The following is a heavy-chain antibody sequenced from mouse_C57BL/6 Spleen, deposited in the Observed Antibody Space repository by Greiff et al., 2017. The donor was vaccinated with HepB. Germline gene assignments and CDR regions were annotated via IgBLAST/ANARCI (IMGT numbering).Heavy chain of an antibody. Sequence: EPGGGLVQPKGSLKLSCAASGFSFNTYAMNWVRQAPGKGLEWVARIRSKSNNYATYYADSVKDRFTISRDDSESMLYLQMNNLKTEDTAMYYCVRHGDYDAYYYAMDYWGQGTSVTVSS. V-gene: IGHV10-1*01. CDR1: GFSFNTYA. CDR3: VRHGDYDAYYYAMDY. D-gene: IGHD2-4*01. J-gene: IGHJ4*01. CDR2: IRSKSNNYAT.